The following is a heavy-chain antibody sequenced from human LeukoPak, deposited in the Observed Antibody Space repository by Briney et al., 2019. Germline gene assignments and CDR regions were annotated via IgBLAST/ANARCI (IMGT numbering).Heavy chain of an antibody. V-gene: IGHV1-69*01. J-gene: IGHJ6*04. CDR2: IIPLFGAA. Sequence: SVKVSCKASGGTLRSYAISWVRQAPGQGLEWMGGIIPLFGAANYAQKFQGRVTITADESTSTAYMEVSSLRYEDTAIYYCARAGRREKFLNYYYYGMDAWGEGTTVTVSS. D-gene: IGHD6-6*01. CDR3: ARAGRREKFLNYYYYGMDA. CDR1: GGTLRSYA.